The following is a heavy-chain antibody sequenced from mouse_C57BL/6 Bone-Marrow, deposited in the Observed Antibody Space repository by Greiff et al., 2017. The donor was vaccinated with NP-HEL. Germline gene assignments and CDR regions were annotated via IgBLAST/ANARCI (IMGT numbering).Heavy chain of an antibody. CDR1: GYTFTSYW. CDR3: ARAGINWDFDV. D-gene: IGHD1-2*01. J-gene: IGHJ1*03. Sequence: QVQLQQPGAELVRPGSSVKLSCKASGYTFTSYWMDWVKQRPGQGLEWIGNIYPSDSETHYNQKFKDKATLTVDKSSSTAYMQLSSLTSEDSAVYYCARAGINWDFDVWGTGTTVTVSS. CDR2: IYPSDSET. V-gene: IGHV1-61*01.